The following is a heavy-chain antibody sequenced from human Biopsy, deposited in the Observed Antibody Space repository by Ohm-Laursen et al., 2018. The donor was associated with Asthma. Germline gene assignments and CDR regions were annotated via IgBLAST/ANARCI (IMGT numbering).Heavy chain of an antibody. CDR2: IKHGGTEK. Sequence: SLRLSCAASGFTFGDYWMSWVRQVPGKGLEWVANIKHGGTEKNHVDSLKGRFTISRDNAKNSLYLQMNSLRAEDTAVYYCARGGPELPTELDYWGPGTLVTVSS. D-gene: IGHD1-14*01. V-gene: IGHV3-7*01. CDR3: ARGGPELPTELDY. CDR1: GFTFGDYW. J-gene: IGHJ4*02.